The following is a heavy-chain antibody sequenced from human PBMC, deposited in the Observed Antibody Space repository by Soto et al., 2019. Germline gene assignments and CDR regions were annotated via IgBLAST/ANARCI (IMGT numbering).Heavy chain of an antibody. V-gene: IGHV4-59*08. CDR2: IYYTGST. CDR3: AKHVVFVSGGSSFDF. D-gene: IGHD3-16*01. J-gene: IGHJ4*02. Sequence: PSETLSLTCTVSGGPISGYYWSWIRQPPGKGLEWLGYIYYTGSTNYNPSLKSRLTISVDTSKNQFSLKLSSVTAADTAVYYCAKHVVFVSGGSSFDFWGQGILVTVSS. CDR1: GGPISGYY.